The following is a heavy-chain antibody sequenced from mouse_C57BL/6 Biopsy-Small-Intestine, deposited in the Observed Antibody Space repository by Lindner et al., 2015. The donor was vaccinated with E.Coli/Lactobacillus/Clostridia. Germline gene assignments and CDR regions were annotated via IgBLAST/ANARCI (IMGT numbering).Heavy chain of an antibody. D-gene: IGHD2-4*01. V-gene: IGHV2-9-1*01. CDR2: IWTGGGT. Sequence: VQLQESGPGLVAPSQSLSITCTVSGFSLTSYAISWVRQPPGKGLEWLGVIWTGGGTNYNSALKSRLSINKDNSKSQVFLKMNSLQTDDTARYYCARNREIYYDYYYAMDYWGQGTSVTVSS. CDR3: ARNREIYYDYYYAMDY. J-gene: IGHJ4*01. CDR1: GFSLTSYA.